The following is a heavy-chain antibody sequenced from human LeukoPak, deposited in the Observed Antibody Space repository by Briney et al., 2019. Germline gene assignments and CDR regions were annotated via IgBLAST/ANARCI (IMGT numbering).Heavy chain of an antibody. Sequence: SETLSLTCTVSGGSISSSSYYWGWIRQPPGKGLEWIESIYYSGSTYYNPSLKSRVTISVDTSKNQSSLKLSSVTAADTAVYYCARAHCGGDCYLDYWGQGTLVTVSS. CDR3: ARAHCGGDCYLDY. CDR2: IYYSGST. V-gene: IGHV4-39*01. J-gene: IGHJ4*02. CDR1: GGSISSSSYY. D-gene: IGHD2-21*02.